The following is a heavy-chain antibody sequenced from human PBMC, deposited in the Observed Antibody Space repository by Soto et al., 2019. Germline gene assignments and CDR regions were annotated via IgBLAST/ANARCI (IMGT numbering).Heavy chain of an antibody. J-gene: IGHJ4*02. Sequence: EVQLLESGGGLVQPGGSLRLSCAASGFTFSSYAMSWVRQAPGKGLEWVSAISGSGGRTYSADSVKGRFTISRDNSKNTLYLQMNSLRAEDTAVYYCAALIVVVMYPDYWGQGTLVTVSS. CDR1: GFTFSSYA. D-gene: IGHD3-22*01. CDR2: ISGSGGRT. V-gene: IGHV3-23*01. CDR3: AALIVVVMYPDY.